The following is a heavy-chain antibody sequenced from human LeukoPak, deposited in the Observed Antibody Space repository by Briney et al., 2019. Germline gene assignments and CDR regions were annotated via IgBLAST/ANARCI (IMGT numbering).Heavy chain of an antibody. CDR1: GFTFSSYG. CDR2: ISYDGSNK. Sequence: HPGRSLRLSCAASGFTFSSYGMHWVRQAPGKGLEWVAVISYDGSNKYYADSVKGRFTISRDNSKNTPYLQMNSLRAEDTAVYYCAKDRYSSGCSDYWGPGTLVTVSS. J-gene: IGHJ4*02. CDR3: AKDRYSSGCSDY. V-gene: IGHV3-30*18. D-gene: IGHD6-19*01.